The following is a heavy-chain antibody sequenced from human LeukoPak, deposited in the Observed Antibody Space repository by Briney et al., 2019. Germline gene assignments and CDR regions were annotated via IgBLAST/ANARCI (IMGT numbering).Heavy chain of an antibody. Sequence: LSLTCTVSGDSINSLDLWSWVRQPPGKGLEWIGEMYLSGTTHSNPSVKSRVTISIDKSKSQFFLNLSSVTAADTAVYYCAGLVGRYSSGLYYYYFDYWGQGTLVTVSS. CDR3: AGLVGRYSSGLYYYYFDY. CDR2: MYLSGTT. V-gene: IGHV4-4*02. D-gene: IGHD3-22*01. J-gene: IGHJ4*02. CDR1: GDSINSLDL.